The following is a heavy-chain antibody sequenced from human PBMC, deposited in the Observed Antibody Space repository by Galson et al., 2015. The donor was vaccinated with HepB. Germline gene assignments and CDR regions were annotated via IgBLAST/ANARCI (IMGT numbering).Heavy chain of an antibody. Sequence: SVKVSCKASGYTFTSYYMHWVRQAPGQGLEWMGIINPSGGSTSYAQKFQGRVTMTRDTSTSTVYMELSSLRSEDTAVYYCARDLVLVAAAGTRSMVDYWGQGTLVTVSS. D-gene: IGHD6-13*01. CDR1: GYTFTSYY. J-gene: IGHJ4*02. V-gene: IGHV1-46*03. CDR2: INPSGGST. CDR3: ARDLVLVAAAGTRSMVDY.